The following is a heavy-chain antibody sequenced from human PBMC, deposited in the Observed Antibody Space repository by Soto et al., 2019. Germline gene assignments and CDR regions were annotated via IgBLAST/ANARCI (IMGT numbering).Heavy chain of an antibody. CDR1: GGSISSYY. D-gene: IGHD3-3*01. J-gene: IGHJ4*02. Sequence: SETLSLTCTVSGGSISSYYWSWIRQPPGKGLEWIGYIYYSGSTNYNPSLKSRVTISVDTSKNQFSLKLSSVTAADTAVYYCARTAGIKFWSGYDYWGQGTLVTVSS. CDR3: ARTAGIKFWSGYDY. CDR2: IYYSGST. V-gene: IGHV4-59*08.